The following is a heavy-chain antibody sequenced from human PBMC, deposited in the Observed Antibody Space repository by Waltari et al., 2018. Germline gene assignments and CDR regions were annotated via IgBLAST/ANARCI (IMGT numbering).Heavy chain of an antibody. CDR3: ARGTVSTTYYGMDV. V-gene: IGHV3-74*01. D-gene: IGHD1-1*01. J-gene: IGHJ6*02. CDR1: GFTFSIYW. CDR2: INNDGSRT. Sequence: EVQLVASGGKLVQPGGCLRLSCAGSGFTFSIYWMHWVRQAPGKGLVWVSHINNDGSRTTYADSVRGRFTISRDNARNTLYLQMNSLRVEDTAVYYCARGTVSTTYYGMDVWGQGTTVTVSS.